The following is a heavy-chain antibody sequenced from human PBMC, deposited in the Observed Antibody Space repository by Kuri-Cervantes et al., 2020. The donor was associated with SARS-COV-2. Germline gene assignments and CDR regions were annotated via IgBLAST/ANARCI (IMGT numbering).Heavy chain of an antibody. V-gene: IGHV4-59*02. CDR1: GDSVNIYY. CDR2: VSNTGSA. CDR3: ARVINWFGP. Sequence: SETLSLTCTVSGDSVNIYYWTWIRQPPGKGLEWIAYVSNTGSATYNPSLKGRVTMSLDTSKNQFSLKLRSVAAADTAVYCCARVINWFGPWGQGRQVTVSS. J-gene: IGHJ5*02.